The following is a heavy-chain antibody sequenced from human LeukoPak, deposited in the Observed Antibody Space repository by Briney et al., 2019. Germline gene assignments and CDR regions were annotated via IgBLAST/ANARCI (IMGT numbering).Heavy chain of an antibody. CDR2: IHYDGTFK. CDR1: GFTFSSYG. CDR3: ARVDSSGPAY. V-gene: IGHV3-30*02. Sequence: PGGSLRLSCAASGFTFSSYGMHWVRQAPGKGLEWVTYIHYDGTFKHYANSVKDRFTISRDNYRNTLYLQMNSLRAEDTAVYYCARVDSSGPAYWGQGTLVTVSS. D-gene: IGHD6-19*01. J-gene: IGHJ4*02.